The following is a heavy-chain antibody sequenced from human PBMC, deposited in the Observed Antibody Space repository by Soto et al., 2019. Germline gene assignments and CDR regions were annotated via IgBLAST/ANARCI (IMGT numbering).Heavy chain of an antibody. J-gene: IGHJ4*02. Sequence: GGSLRLSCAASGFTVSGMFMNWVRQAPGKGLEWVSVIYPAGPTYYADSVKGRFTISRDNSKNTLFLQLNNLRAEDTAVYYCARDADSSGLHYWGQGILVTVSS. V-gene: IGHV3-53*01. CDR1: GFTVSGMF. CDR3: ARDADSSGLHY. CDR2: IYPAGPT. D-gene: IGHD6-19*01.